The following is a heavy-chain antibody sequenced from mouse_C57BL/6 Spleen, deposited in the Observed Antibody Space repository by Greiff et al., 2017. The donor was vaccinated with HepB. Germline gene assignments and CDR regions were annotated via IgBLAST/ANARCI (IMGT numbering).Heavy chain of an antibody. CDR1: GYTFTSYW. J-gene: IGHJ3*01. Sequence: EVQLQQSGTVLARPGASVKMSCKTSGYTFTSYWMHWVKQRPGQGLEWIGAIYPGNSDTSYNQKFKGKAKLTAVTSASTAYMELSSLTNEDSAVYYCTRSSNYEGLFAYWGQGTLVTVSA. CDR2: IYPGNSDT. D-gene: IGHD2-5*01. CDR3: TRSSNYEGLFAY. V-gene: IGHV1-5*01.